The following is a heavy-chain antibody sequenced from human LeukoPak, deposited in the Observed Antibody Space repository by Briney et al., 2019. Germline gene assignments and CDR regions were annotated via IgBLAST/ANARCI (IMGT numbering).Heavy chain of an antibody. CDR2: ISTSSGTI. V-gene: IGHV3-48*01. CDR1: GFTFSSYS. Sequence: GGSLRLSCAASGFTFSSYSMNWVRQAPGKGLEWVSYISTSSGTIYYVDSVKGRFSVSRDNSKNTLFLQMNSLRAEDTAVYYCAKDGGLWVSAHWGDSWGRGTLVTVSS. J-gene: IGHJ4*02. D-gene: IGHD7-27*01. CDR3: AKDGGLWVSAHWGDS.